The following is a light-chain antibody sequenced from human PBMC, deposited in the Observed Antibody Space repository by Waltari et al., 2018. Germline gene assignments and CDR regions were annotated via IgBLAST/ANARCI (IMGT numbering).Light chain of an antibody. CDR1: SSDVGGYHY. CDR3: CSYAGSYPVV. V-gene: IGLV2-11*01. CDR2: DVS. Sequence: QSALTPPRSVSGSPGPSVTISCPGTSSDVGGYHYVSWYQQHPGKAPKLMIYDVSKRPSGVPDRFSGSKSGNTASLTISGLQAEDEADYYCCSYAGSYPVVFGGGTKLTVL. J-gene: IGLJ2*01.